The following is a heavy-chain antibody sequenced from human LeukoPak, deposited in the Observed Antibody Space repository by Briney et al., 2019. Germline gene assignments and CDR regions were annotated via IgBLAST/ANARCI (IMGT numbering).Heavy chain of an antibody. D-gene: IGHD6-19*01. J-gene: IGHJ4*02. CDR1: GESVSTKNGA. V-gene: IGHV6-1*01. Sequence: SQTLSVTCAISGESVSTKNGAWNWIRQSPLRGLEWLGRTYDRSKWGTDYAVSVKGRISIEADTSNNQFSLHLNSVTPEDTAVYYCARDEGNTGWFTFDWWGQGTLVTVSS. CDR2: TYDRSKWGT. CDR3: ARDEGNTGWFTFDW.